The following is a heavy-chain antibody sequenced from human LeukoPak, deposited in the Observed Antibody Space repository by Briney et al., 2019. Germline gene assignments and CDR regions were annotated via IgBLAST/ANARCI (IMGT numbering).Heavy chain of an antibody. CDR2: IKEDGSAK. CDR1: GFTFSNYW. V-gene: IGHV3-7*04. Sequence: GGSLRLSCAASGFTFSNYWMTWVRQAPGKGLEWVAKIKEDGSAKYYVDSVKGRFTISRDNAKNSVYLQMNSLRGEDTAVYYCARGTWLGDWGQGTLVTVSS. D-gene: IGHD6-13*01. J-gene: IGHJ4*02. CDR3: ARGTWLGD.